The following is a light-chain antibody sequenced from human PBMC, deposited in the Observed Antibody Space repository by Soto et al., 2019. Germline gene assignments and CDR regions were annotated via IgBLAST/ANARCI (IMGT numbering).Light chain of an antibody. J-gene: IGKJ1*01. CDR2: KAS. CDR3: QQYNDNWT. V-gene: IGKV1-5*03. CDR1: QSISSW. Sequence: DIQMTQSPSTLSASVGDRVTITCRASQSISSWLAWYQQKPGQDPKLLIYKASTLQSGVPSRFSGSGSGKEFTLAISSLQPDDSATYYCQQYNDNWTFGQGTKVEIK.